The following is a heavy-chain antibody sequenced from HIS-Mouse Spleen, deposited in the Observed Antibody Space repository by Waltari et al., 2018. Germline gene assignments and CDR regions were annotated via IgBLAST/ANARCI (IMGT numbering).Heavy chain of an antibody. CDR3: ARASRSSTSCPYYFDY. CDR2: VNPILGIA. D-gene: IGHD2-2*01. J-gene: IGHJ4*02. Sequence: QVQLVQSGAEVKKPGSSVKVSCKASGGTFSSYAISWVRQAPGQGLEWMGRVNPILGIANYAQNVPGRVTITAEKSPSTAYMGLSSLRSEDTAVYYCARASRSSTSCPYYFDYWGQGTLVTVSS. CDR1: GGTFSSYA. V-gene: IGHV1-69*04.